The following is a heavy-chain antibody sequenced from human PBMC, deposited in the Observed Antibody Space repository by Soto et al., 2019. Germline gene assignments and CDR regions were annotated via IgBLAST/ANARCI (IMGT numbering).Heavy chain of an antibody. CDR2: LNPHNGKT. D-gene: IGHD6-6*01. J-gene: IGHJ4*02. V-gene: IGHV1-8*01. CDR3: ARVSSIAARRSFDS. Sequence: QVQLVQSGTEVKTPGASVKVSCKASGYTFTSHDINWVRQATGQGLEWMGWLNPHNGKTGYAQRFQGRVTMTWNATKGTVYLELSSLRSEEPAMYYCARVSSIAARRSFDSWGQGTLVTVSS. CDR1: GYTFTSHD.